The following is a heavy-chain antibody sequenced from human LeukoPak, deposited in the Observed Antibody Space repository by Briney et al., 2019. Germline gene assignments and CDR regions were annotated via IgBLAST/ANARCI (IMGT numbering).Heavy chain of an antibody. CDR3: AKVTGDEYFDL. D-gene: IGHD7-27*01. Sequence: GGSLRLSCAASGFTFSSYWMSWVRQAPGKGLEWVANIKQDGSEKYYVDSVKGRFTISRDNAKNSLYLQMNSLRAEDTALYYCAKVTGDEYFDLWGRGTLVTVSS. CDR2: IKQDGSEK. V-gene: IGHV3-7*03. J-gene: IGHJ2*01. CDR1: GFTFSSYW.